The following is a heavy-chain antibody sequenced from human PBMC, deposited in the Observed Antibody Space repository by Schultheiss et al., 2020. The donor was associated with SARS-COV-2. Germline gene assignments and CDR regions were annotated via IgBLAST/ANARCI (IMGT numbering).Heavy chain of an antibody. V-gene: IGHV3-33*08. CDR1: GFTFSSYG. CDR2: IWYDGSNK. J-gene: IGHJ4*02. D-gene: IGHD3-3*01. CDR3: ARGRTIFGVVIPNYFDY. Sequence: GESLKISCAASGFTFSSYGMHWVRQAPGKGLEWVAVIWYDGSNKYYADSVKGRFTISRDNSKNTLYLQMNSLRAEDTAVYYCARGRTIFGVVIPNYFDYWGQGTLVTVSS.